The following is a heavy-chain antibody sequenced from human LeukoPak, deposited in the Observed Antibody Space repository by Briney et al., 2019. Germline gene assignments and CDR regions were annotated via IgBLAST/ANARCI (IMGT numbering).Heavy chain of an antibody. D-gene: IGHD6-19*01. CDR2: INPNSGGT. J-gene: IGHJ4*02. CDR3: ARVQAVAGTGDY. Sequence: ASVKVSCKASGYTFTGYYMHWVRQAPGQGLEWMGWINPNSGGTNYAQKFQGRVTMTRDTSISTAYMELSRLRSDDTAVYYCARVQAVAGTGDYWGQGTLVTVSP. V-gene: IGHV1-2*02. CDR1: GYTFTGYY.